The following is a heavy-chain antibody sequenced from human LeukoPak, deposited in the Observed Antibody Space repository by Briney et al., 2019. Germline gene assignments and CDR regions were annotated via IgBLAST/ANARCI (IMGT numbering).Heavy chain of an antibody. J-gene: IGHJ4*02. Sequence: EASLRLSCTTSGFTVGSNYMSWVRQAPGRGLEWVSTIFSGGNTYYAASVKGRFTISRDTSRNTLYLQMSSLWVEDTAVYFCARELTWHYYEYWGQGTLVTVSS. CDR2: IFSGGNT. D-gene: IGHD3-9*01. V-gene: IGHV3-53*01. CDR1: GFTVGSNY. CDR3: ARELTWHYYEY.